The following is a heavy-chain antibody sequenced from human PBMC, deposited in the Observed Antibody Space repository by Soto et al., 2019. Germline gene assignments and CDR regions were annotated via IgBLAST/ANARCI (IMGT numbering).Heavy chain of an antibody. D-gene: IGHD3-10*01. V-gene: IGHV4-34*01. CDR3: ARVVGSSGDYFDY. CDR1: GGSFSGYY. CDR2: INHSGST. J-gene: IGHJ4*02. Sequence: PSETLSLTYAVYGGSFSGYYWSWIRQPPGKGLEWIGEINHSGSTNYNPSLKSRVTISVDTSKNQFSLKLSSVTAADTAVYYCARVVGSSGDYFDYWGQGTLVTVSS.